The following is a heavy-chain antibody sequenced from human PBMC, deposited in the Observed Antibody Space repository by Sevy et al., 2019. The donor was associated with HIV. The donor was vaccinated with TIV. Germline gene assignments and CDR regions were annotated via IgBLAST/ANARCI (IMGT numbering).Heavy chain of an antibody. CDR1: GFSLSNYA. CDR3: AKGRIPSIGTLGPFDS. CDR2: KTGSAGVT. Sequence: GGSLRLSCAASGFSLSNYAMSWVRQAPGKGLEWISTKTGSAGVTYYADSVKGRFTISRDNSKNTLFLQMISLRAEDTALYYCAKGRIPSIGTLGPFDSWGQGTLVTVSS. D-gene: IGHD6-6*01. J-gene: IGHJ4*02. V-gene: IGHV3-23*01.